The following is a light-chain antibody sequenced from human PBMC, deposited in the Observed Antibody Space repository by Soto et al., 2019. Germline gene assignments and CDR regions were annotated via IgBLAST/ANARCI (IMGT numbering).Light chain of an antibody. CDR3: QQYLINTWT. J-gene: IGKJ1*01. CDR1: QSVSGDY. V-gene: IGKV3-20*01. CDR2: GAS. Sequence: EILMTQSPATLSVSPGERATLSCGASQSVSGDYLAWYQSKPGQAPRLLIHGASNRATGIPERFSGSGYGTDLTITIGRMENEDFEVYYCQQYLINTWTFGQGTKVDI.